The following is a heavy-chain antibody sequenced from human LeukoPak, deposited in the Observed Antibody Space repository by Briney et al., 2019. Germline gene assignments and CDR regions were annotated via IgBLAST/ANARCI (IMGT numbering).Heavy chain of an antibody. CDR1: GYTFSGYY. J-gene: IGHJ1*01. Sequence: ASVKVSCKASGYTFSGYYIHWVRQAPGQGLEWMGWINPDSGGTNYAQNFQGRVTMTSDTSISTAYMEVTRLTSDDTAAYYCARGVGGTTRYFQHWGQGTLVTVSS. D-gene: IGHD1-26*01. V-gene: IGHV1-2*02. CDR2: INPDSGGT. CDR3: ARGVGGTTRYFQH.